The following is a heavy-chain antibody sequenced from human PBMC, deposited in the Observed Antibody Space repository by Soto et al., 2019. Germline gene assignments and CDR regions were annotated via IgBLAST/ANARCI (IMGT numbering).Heavy chain of an antibody. CDR1: GGTFSSYA. Sequence: SVKVSCKASGGTFSSYAISWVRQAPGQGLEWMGGIIPIFGTANYAQKFQGRVTITANESTSTAYMELSSLRSEDAAVYYCARGPYNYDILTGYWVPFDYWGQGTLVTVSS. V-gene: IGHV1-69*13. CDR3: ARGPYNYDILTGYWVPFDY. D-gene: IGHD3-9*01. CDR2: IIPIFGTA. J-gene: IGHJ4*02.